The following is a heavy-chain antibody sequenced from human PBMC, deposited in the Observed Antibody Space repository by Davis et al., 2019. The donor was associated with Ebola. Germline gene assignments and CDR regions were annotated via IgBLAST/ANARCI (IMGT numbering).Heavy chain of an antibody. J-gene: IGHJ5*02. CDR2: IYYSGST. CDR3: ARQTGFWSGHNWFDP. CDR1: GGSISSSSYY. Sequence: MPSETLSLTCTVSGGSISSSSYYWGWIRQPPGKGLEWIGYIYYSGSTYYNPSLKSRVTISVDTSKNQFSLKLSSVTAADTAVYYCARQTGFWSGHNWFDPWGQGTLVTVSS. V-gene: IGHV4-39*01. D-gene: IGHD3-3*01.